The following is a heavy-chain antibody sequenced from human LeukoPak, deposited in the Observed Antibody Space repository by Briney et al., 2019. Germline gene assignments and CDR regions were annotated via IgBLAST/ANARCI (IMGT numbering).Heavy chain of an antibody. CDR1: GYTFTGYY. Sequence: ASVKVSCKASGYTFTGYYMHWVRQAPGQGLEWMGWINPNSGGTNYAQKFQGWVTMTRDTSISTAYMEPSRLRSDDTAVYYCARDSSSWRNWFDPWGQGTLVTVSS. J-gene: IGHJ5*02. CDR2: INPNSGGT. V-gene: IGHV1-2*04. CDR3: ARDSSSWRNWFDP. D-gene: IGHD6-13*01.